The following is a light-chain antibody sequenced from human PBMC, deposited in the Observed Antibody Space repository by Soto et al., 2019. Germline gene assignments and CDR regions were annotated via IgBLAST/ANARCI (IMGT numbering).Light chain of an antibody. J-gene: IGKJ4*01. CDR1: QGIGTY. V-gene: IGKV1-27*01. Sequence: QMTQSPSSLSASIGDRVTITCQASQGIGTYLAWCQQRPGKVPQLLISAASTLQSGVPSRFSGSGSGTDFTLTINSLQPEDVAIYYCQKYNRAPLTFGGGTKVDIK. CDR2: AAS. CDR3: QKYNRAPLT.